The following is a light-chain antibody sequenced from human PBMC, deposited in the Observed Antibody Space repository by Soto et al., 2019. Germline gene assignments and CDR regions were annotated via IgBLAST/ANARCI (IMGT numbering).Light chain of an antibody. V-gene: IGKV1-5*03. CDR1: QSISSW. CDR3: QQYHTDWT. CDR2: KAS. J-gene: IGKJ1*01. Sequence: DIQMTQSPYTLSASVGDRVTITCRASQSISSWLAWYQQKPGKAPKLLIYKASSLESGVPSRFSGSGSGTEFTLTISSLQADDYATFYCQQYHTDWTFGQGTKVDIK.